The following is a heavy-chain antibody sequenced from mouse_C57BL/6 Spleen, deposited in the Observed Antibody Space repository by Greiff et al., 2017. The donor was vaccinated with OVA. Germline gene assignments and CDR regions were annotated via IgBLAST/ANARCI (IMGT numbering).Heavy chain of an antibody. CDR3: ARDRGDSQTAYYFDY. D-gene: IGHD3-1*01. Sequence: DVMLVESGGGLVKPGGSLKLSCAASGFTFSSYAMSWVRQTPEKRLEWVATISDGGSYTYYPDNVKGRFTISRDNAKNNLYLQMSHLKSEDTAMYYCARDRGDSQTAYYFDYWGQGTTLTVSS. V-gene: IGHV5-4*01. CDR2: ISDGGSYT. CDR1: GFTFSSYA. J-gene: IGHJ2*01.